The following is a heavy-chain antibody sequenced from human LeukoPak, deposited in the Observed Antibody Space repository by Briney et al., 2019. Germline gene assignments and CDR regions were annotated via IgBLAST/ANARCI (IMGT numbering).Heavy chain of an antibody. D-gene: IGHD1-26*01. CDR1: GDSFSSVDYY. Sequence: SETLSLTCTVSGDSFSSVDYYWGWIRQPPGKGLEWIGYIYYTGSTSYNPSLKSRVTMSLDASKNQFSLELNSVTPADTAVYYCARGGNYWPQWWFDPWGRGTLVSVSS. CDR3: ARGGNYWPQWWFDP. CDR2: IYYTGST. J-gene: IGHJ5*02. V-gene: IGHV4-61*08.